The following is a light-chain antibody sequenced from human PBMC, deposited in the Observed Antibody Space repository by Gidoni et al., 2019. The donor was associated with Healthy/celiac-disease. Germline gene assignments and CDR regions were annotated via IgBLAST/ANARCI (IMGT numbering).Light chain of an antibody. CDR3: QQYYSTPT. J-gene: IGKJ1*01. CDR2: WAS. CDR1: QSVLYSSNNKNY. Sequence: DIFMTQSPDSLAVSLGERATINCKSSQSVLYSSNNKNYLAWYQQKPGQPPKLLIYWASTRESGVPDRFSGSGSGTDFTLTISRLQAEDVAVYYCQQYYSTPTFXQXTKVEIK. V-gene: IGKV4-1*01.